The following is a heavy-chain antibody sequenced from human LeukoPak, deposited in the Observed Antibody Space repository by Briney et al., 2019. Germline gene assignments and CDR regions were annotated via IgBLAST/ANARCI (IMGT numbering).Heavy chain of an antibody. Sequence: GGSLRLSCAASGFTFTNYAMSWVRQAPGKGLEWVSGISGRGGSTYYADSVKGRFTISRDNAKNTLYLQMNSLRAEDTAVYHCARDRGGSAFDILGQGTMVTVSS. CDR1: GFTFTNYA. CDR3: ARDRGGSAFDI. V-gene: IGHV3-23*01. J-gene: IGHJ3*02. D-gene: IGHD3-10*01. CDR2: ISGRGGST.